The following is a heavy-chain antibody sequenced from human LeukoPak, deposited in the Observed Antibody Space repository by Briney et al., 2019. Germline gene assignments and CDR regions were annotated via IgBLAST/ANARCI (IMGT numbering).Heavy chain of an antibody. CDR3: ARDSGYCSGDSCNYYYGMDV. CDR1: GGTFSSYA. V-gene: IGHV1-69*04. J-gene: IGHJ6*02. Sequence: ASVKVSCKASGGTFSSYAISWVRQAPGQGLEWMGRIIPILGIANYAQKFQGRVTITADKSTSTAYMELSSLRSEDTAVYYCARDSGYCSGDSCNYYYGMDVWGQGTTVTVSS. CDR2: IIPILGIA. D-gene: IGHD2-15*01.